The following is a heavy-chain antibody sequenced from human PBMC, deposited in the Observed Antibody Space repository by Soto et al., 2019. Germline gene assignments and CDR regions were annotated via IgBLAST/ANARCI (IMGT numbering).Heavy chain of an antibody. Sequence: PXESLKVCWQCSGNSFTSYWIGLVLQMPGKGLEYMGIIYPGDSDTRYSPSFQGQVTISADKSISTAYLQWSSLKASDTAMCYCARQFDSSGWFDYWGQGTLVTVSS. CDR3: ARQFDSSGWFDY. D-gene: IGHD6-19*01. CDR1: GNSFTSYW. J-gene: IGHJ5*01. V-gene: IGHV5-51*01. CDR2: IYPGDSDT.